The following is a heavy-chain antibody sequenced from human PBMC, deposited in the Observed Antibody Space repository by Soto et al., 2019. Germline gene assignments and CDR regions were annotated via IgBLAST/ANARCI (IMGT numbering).Heavy chain of an antibody. CDR3: ARDGQLRYFDWFADYYYYGMDV. Sequence: GASVKVSCKASGYTFTSYSMHWVRQAPGKRLEWMGWINAGNGNTKYSQKFQGRVTITRDTSASTAYMELSSLRSEDTAVYYCARDGQLRYFDWFADYYYYGMDVWGQGTTVTVSS. D-gene: IGHD3-9*01. CDR2: INAGNGNT. CDR1: GYTFTSYS. V-gene: IGHV1-3*01. J-gene: IGHJ6*02.